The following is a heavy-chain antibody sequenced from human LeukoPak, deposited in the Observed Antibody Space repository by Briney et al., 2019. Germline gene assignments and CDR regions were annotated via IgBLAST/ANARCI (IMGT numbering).Heavy chain of an antibody. J-gene: IGHJ6*04. D-gene: IGHD2-15*01. Sequence: GGSLRLSCAASGFTFSIYEMNWVRQAPGKGLEWVSYISSSGSTIYYADSVKGRFTISRDNAKNSLYLQMNSLRADDTAVYYCARPYSEYDYYVYAMDVWGKGTTVTVSS. CDR1: GFTFSIYE. CDR3: ARPYSEYDYYVYAMDV. V-gene: IGHV3-48*03. CDR2: ISSSGSTI.